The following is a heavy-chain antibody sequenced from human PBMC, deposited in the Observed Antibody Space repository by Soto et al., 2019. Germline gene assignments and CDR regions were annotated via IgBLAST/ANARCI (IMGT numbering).Heavy chain of an antibody. J-gene: IGHJ3*02. V-gene: IGHV1-69*12. CDR1: GGTFSSYA. CDR3: AREYYYDSSGQDAFDI. Sequence: QVQLVQSGAEVKKPGSSVKVSCKASGGTFSSYAISWVRQAPGQGLEWMGGIIPLFGTANYAQKFQGRVTITADASTSTAYMELSSLRSEDKAVYYCAREYYYDSSGQDAFDIWGQGTMVTVSS. CDR2: IIPLFGTA. D-gene: IGHD3-22*01.